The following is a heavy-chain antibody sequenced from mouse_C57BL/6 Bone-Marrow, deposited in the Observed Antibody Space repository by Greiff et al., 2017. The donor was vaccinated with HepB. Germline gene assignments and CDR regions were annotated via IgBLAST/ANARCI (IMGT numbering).Heavy chain of an antibody. CDR3: ATHPYYSGSSYKDFDY. CDR1: GFTFTSYW. CDR2: IYPGSGST. J-gene: IGHJ2*01. V-gene: IGHV1-55*01. Sequence: QVQLKQPGAELVKPGASVKMSCKASGFTFTSYWITWVKQRPGQGLEWIGDIYPGSGSTNYNEKFKSKATLTVDTSSSTAYMQRSSLTSEDSAVYYCATHPYYSGSSYKDFDYWGQGTTLTVSS. D-gene: IGHD1-1*01.